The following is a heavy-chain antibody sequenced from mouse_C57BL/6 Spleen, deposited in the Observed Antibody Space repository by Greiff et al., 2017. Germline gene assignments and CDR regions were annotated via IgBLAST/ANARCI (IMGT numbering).Heavy chain of an antibody. Sequence: QVQLKESGPGLVQPSQSLSITCTVSGFSLTSYGVHWVRQSPGKGLEWLGVIWSGGSTDYNAAFISRLSISKDNSKSQVFFKMNNLQADDTAIYYCARKDYDYNYAMDYWGQGTSVTVSS. V-gene: IGHV2-2*01. CDR3: ARKDYDYNYAMDY. J-gene: IGHJ4*01. D-gene: IGHD2-4*01. CDR2: IWSGGST. CDR1: GFSLTSYG.